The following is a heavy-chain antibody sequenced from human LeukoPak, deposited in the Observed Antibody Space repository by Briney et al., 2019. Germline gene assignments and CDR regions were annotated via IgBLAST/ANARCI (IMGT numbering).Heavy chain of an antibody. J-gene: IGHJ6*03. Sequence: SETLSLTCSVSGGSMTNNYWGWIRQPPGKGLEWIGYISYTGSTSYNPSLKSRVTIFLETPRNQFSLEVSSVIAADTAVYYCARLQSANHDNGYYTGGFYYMDVLGEATTVTVSS. V-gene: IGHV4-59*08. CDR3: ARLQSANHDNGYYTGGFYYMDV. D-gene: IGHD4-17*01. CDR2: ISYTGST. CDR1: GGSMTNNY.